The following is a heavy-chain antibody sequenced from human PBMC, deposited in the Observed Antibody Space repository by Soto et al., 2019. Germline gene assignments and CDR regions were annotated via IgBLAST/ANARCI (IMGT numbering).Heavy chain of an antibody. J-gene: IGHJ4*02. D-gene: IGHD6-6*01. CDR1: GYTFTGYY. CDR2: INPNSGGT. Sequence: QVQLVQSGAEVKKPGASVKVSCKASGYTFTGYYMHWVRQAPGQGPEWMGWINPNSGGTTYAQKFQGRVTVTRDTSISKAYMELSSLRSDDTAVYYCARGGSSSLDYWGQGTLVTVSS. V-gene: IGHV1-2*02. CDR3: ARGGSSSLDY.